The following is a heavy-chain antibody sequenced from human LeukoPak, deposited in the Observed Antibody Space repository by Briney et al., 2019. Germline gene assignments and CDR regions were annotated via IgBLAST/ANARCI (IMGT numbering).Heavy chain of an antibody. CDR2: INPSGGST. D-gene: IGHD5-12*01. Sequence: ASVTVSCTASGYTFTSYYMHWVRQAPGQGLEWMGIINPSGGSTSYAQKFQGRVTMTRDTSTSTVYMELSSLRSEDTAVYYCARSRSGYDPFDYWGQGTLVTVSS. V-gene: IGHV1-46*01. CDR3: ARSRSGYDPFDY. CDR1: GYTFTSYY. J-gene: IGHJ4*02.